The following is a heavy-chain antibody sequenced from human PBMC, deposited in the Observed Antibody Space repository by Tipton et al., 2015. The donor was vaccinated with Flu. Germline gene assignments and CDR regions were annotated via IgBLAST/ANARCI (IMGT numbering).Heavy chain of an antibody. Sequence: SLRLSCAASGFTFSDYYMIWIRQAPGKGLEWVSYISSSGSPIDYADSVKGRFTISRDNANNSLYLQMNSLRADDTAVYNCARVGKLWFGELLTTGWYFDLWGRGTLVTVSS. CDR3: ARVGKLWFGELLTTGWYFDL. CDR2: ISSSGSPI. J-gene: IGHJ2*01. V-gene: IGHV3-11*01. CDR1: GFTFSDYY. D-gene: IGHD3-10*01.